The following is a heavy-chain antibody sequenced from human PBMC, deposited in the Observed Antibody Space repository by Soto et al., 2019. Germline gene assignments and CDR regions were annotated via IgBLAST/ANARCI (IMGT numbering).Heavy chain of an antibody. CDR2: IFYNGST. CDR1: GDPINSGGYF. Sequence: QVQLQESGPGLVKPSQTLSLTCSVSGDPINSGGYFWSWIRQLPGKGLEWIGNIFYNGSTYYNPSRKSRVTISLDTSKSQFSLNLSSVTAASTAVCFCARDRYFDLWGRGTLVTVSS. J-gene: IGHJ2*01. CDR3: ARDRYFDL. V-gene: IGHV4-31*03.